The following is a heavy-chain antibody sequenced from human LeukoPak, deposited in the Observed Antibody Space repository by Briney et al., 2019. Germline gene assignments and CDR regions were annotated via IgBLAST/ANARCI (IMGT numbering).Heavy chain of an antibody. CDR1: GGSISSYY. Sequence: SSETLSLTCTVSGGSISSYYWSWIRQPPGKGLEWIGYIYYSGSTNYNPSLKSRVTISVDTSKNQFSLKLSSVTAADTAVYYCARDYDFGSVGMDVWGQGTTVTVSS. CDR2: IYYSGST. V-gene: IGHV4-59*01. D-gene: IGHD3-3*01. CDR3: ARDYDFGSVGMDV. J-gene: IGHJ6*02.